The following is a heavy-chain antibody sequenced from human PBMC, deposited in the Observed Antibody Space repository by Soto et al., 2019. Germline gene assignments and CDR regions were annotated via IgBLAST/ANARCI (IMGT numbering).Heavy chain of an antibody. J-gene: IGHJ3*02. V-gene: IGHV6-1*01. Sequence: SQTLSLTCAISGDSVSSNSATWNSIRQSPSRGLEWLGRTYYRSKWYNDYALSVKSRITINPDTSKTHFSLQMNPVPPEDTAVYYCTRANHGGNQGAFDIWGQGTMVPVSS. D-gene: IGHD2-15*01. CDR2: TYYRSKWYN. CDR1: GDSVSSNSAT. CDR3: TRANHGGNQGAFDI.